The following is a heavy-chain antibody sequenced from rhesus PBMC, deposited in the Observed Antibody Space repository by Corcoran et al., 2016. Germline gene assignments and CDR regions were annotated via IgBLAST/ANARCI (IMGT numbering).Heavy chain of an antibody. D-gene: IGHD6-25*01. CDR2: INGNSGST. CDR3: ARFRSGSFFDY. V-gene: IGHV4-80*01. Sequence: QVQLQESGPGLVKPSETLSLTCAVSGGSFSSYWWSWIRQPPGKGLEWIGEINGNSGSTNYTPSLKGRVTSSKDASKNQFSLKLSSVTAADTAVYYCARFRSGSFFDYWGQGVLVTVSS. CDR1: GGSFSSYW. J-gene: IGHJ4*01.